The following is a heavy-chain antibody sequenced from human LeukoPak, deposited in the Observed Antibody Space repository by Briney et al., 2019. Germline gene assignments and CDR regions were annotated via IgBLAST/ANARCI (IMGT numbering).Heavy chain of an antibody. V-gene: IGHV1-69*05. CDR3: ARDGGLSSTSWGGYYYYYMDV. CDR1: GGTFSSYA. Sequence: SVKVSCKASGGTFSSYAISWVRQAPGQGLEWMGGIIPIFGTANYAQKFQGRVTITTDESTSTAYMELSSLRSEDTAVYYCARDGGLSSTSWGGYYYYYMDVWGKGTTVTVSS. D-gene: IGHD2-2*01. J-gene: IGHJ6*03. CDR2: IIPIFGTA.